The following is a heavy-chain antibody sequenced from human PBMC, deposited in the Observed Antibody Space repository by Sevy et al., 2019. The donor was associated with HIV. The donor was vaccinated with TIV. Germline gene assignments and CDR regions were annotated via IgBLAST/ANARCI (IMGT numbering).Heavy chain of an antibody. CDR2: VSWNSRNI. CDR3: AKDINRGCDGVNCYSYYYDFYGLDV. CDR1: GFPFNDHA. D-gene: IGHD2-21*01. V-gene: IGHV3-9*01. Sequence: GGSLRLSCAASGFPFNDHAMHWVRQVPGKGLEWVSGVSWNSRNIGYADSVKGRFTISRDNARHFLYLEMNSLRPEDTAFYYCAKDINRGCDGVNCYSYYYDFYGLDVRGQGTTVTVSS. J-gene: IGHJ6*02.